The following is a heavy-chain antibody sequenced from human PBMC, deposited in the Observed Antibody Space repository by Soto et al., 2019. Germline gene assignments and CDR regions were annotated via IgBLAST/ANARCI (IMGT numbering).Heavy chain of an antibody. J-gene: IGHJ5*02. CDR1: GFTFSSYS. Sequence: GGSLRLSCAASGFTFSSYSMNWVRQAPGKGLEWVSSISSSSSYIYYADSVKGRFTISRDNAKNSLYLQMNSLRAEDTAVYYCARGGQWPRSGFDPWGQGTLVTVSS. V-gene: IGHV3-21*01. CDR2: ISSSSSYI. D-gene: IGHD6-19*01. CDR3: ARGGQWPRSGFDP.